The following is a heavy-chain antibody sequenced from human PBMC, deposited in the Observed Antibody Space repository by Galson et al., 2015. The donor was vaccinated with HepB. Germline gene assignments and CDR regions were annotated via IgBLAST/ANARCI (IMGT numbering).Heavy chain of an antibody. V-gene: IGHV1-2*04. CDR3: ARGLYCSSASCYNSWFFDL. Sequence: SVKVSCKASGYTFTGFYLHWVRQAPGQGLEWMGWINPNSGDTNYAQKFKGWVTMTRDTSISTAYMELSRLKSDDTAVYYCARGLYCSSASCYNSWFFDLWGRGTPVTVSS. D-gene: IGHD2-2*02. CDR1: GYTFTGFY. CDR2: INPNSGDT. J-gene: IGHJ2*01.